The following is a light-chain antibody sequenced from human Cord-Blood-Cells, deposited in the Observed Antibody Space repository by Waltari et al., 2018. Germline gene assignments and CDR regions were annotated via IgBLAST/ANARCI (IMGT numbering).Light chain of an antibody. CDR3: SSYTSSSHVV. CDR1: SSDVGGYNY. J-gene: IGLJ2*01. CDR2: DVS. V-gene: IGLV2-14*01. Sequence: QSALTQPASVSGSPGQSITISCTGTSSDVGGYNYVSWYPQHPGKAPKLMIYDVSNRPSGVSTRFSGAKAGNTASLTISGLQAEDEADYYCSSYTSSSHVVFGGGTKLTVL.